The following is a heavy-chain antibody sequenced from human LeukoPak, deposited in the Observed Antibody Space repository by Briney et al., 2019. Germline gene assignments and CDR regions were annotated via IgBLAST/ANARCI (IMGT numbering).Heavy chain of an antibody. CDR2: IIPILGIA. Sequence: ASVKVSCKASGGTFSSYAISWVRQAPGQGLEWMGRIIPILGIANYAQKFQGRVTITADKSTSTAYMELSSLRSEDTAVYYCARDQAAAAGFDAFDIWGQGTMVTVSS. CDR3: ARDQAAAAGFDAFDI. V-gene: IGHV1-69*04. D-gene: IGHD6-13*01. J-gene: IGHJ3*02. CDR1: GGTFSSYA.